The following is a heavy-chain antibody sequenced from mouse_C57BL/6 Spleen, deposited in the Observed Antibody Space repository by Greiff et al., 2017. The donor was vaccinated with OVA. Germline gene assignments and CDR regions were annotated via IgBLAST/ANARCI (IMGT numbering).Heavy chain of an antibody. CDR1: GYTFTSYW. CDR3: ARSGAYDGAYFDY. V-gene: IGHV1-72*01. J-gene: IGHJ2*01. D-gene: IGHD2-12*01. Sequence: VQLQQPGAELVKPGASVKLSCKASGYTFTSYWMHWVKQRPGRGLEWIGRIDPNSGGTKYNEKFKSKATLTVDTTSSTAYLQLSSLTSEDSAVYYGARSGAYDGAYFDYWGQGTTLTVSS. CDR2: IDPNSGGT.